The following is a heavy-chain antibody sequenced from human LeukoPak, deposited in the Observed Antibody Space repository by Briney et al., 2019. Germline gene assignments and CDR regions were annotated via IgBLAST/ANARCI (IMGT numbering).Heavy chain of an antibody. CDR1: GLSFSSYT. V-gene: IGHV3-21*01. Sequence: GGSLRLSCAPSGLSFSSYTIHWVRQAPGKGLEWVSSISSTSGYIHYADSVKGRFSISRDNAKNLVHLEMDILRADDTAVYYCAAGVEMATINYWGQGTLVTVSS. D-gene: IGHD5-12*01. J-gene: IGHJ4*02. CDR2: ISSTSGYI. CDR3: AAGVEMATINY.